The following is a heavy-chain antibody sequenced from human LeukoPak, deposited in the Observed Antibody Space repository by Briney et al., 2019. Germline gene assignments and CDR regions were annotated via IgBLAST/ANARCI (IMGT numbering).Heavy chain of an antibody. J-gene: IGHJ6*02. CDR2: IYYSGST. D-gene: IGHD3-16*01. V-gene: IGHV4-59*01. CDR1: GGSISSYY. Sequence: SETLSLTCTVSGGSISSYYWSWIRQPPGKGLEWIGYIYYSGSTNYNPSLKSRVTISVDTSKNQFSLKLSSVTAEDTAVYYCARAKTGVWGTILPYYYYYGMDVWGQGTTVTVSS. CDR3: ARAKTGVWGTILPYYYYYGMDV.